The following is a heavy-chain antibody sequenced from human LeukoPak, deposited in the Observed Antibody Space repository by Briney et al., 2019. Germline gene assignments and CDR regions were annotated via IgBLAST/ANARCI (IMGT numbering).Heavy chain of an antibody. CDR2: INHSGST. D-gene: IGHD6-6*01. Sequence: SETLSLTCAVYGGSFSGYYWSWIRQPPGKGLEWIGEINHSGSTNCNPSLKSRVTISVDTSKNQFSLKLSSVTAADTAVYYCARGGVAARRGLSYWGQGTLVTVSS. J-gene: IGHJ4*02. CDR1: GGSFSGYY. V-gene: IGHV4-34*01. CDR3: ARGGVAARRGLSY.